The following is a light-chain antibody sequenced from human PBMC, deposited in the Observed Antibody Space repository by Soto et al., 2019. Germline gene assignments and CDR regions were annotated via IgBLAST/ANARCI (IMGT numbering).Light chain of an antibody. J-gene: IGKJ1*01. CDR2: GAY. CDR1: QSVSSN. Sequence: EMVITQSPATLSVSPGERSTLSWRASQSVSSNLAWYQQKPGQAPRLLIYGAYTRATGIQARFSGSGSGTEFTLTISSLQSEDFAVYYCQKYNNWPRTFGQGTKVDIK. CDR3: QKYNNWPRT. V-gene: IGKV3-15*01.